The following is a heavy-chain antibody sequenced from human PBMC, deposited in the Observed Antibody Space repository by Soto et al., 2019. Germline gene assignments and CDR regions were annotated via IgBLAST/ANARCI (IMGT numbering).Heavy chain of an antibody. CDR1: GGSISSYY. V-gene: IGHV4-59*08. CDR3: ARRWPRDYYYGMDV. CDR2: IYYSGST. J-gene: IGHJ6*02. Sequence: SETLSLTCPVSGGSISSYYWSWIRQPPGKGLEWIGYIYYSGSTNYNPSLKSRVTISVDTSKNQFSLKLSSVTAADTAVYYCARRWPRDYYYGMDVWGQGTTVTSP. D-gene: IGHD5-12*01.